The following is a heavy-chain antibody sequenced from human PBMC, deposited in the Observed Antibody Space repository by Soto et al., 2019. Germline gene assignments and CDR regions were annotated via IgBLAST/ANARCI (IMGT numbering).Heavy chain of an antibody. Sequence: PSETLSLTCTVSGGSISSYYWSWIRQPPGKGLEWIGEINHSGSTNYNPSLKSRVTISVDTSKNQFSLKLSSVTAADTAVYYCARLYSSSLEGWFDPWGQGTLVTVLL. CDR1: GGSISSYY. J-gene: IGHJ5*02. CDR3: ARLYSSSLEGWFDP. CDR2: INHSGST. D-gene: IGHD6-13*01. V-gene: IGHV4-34*01.